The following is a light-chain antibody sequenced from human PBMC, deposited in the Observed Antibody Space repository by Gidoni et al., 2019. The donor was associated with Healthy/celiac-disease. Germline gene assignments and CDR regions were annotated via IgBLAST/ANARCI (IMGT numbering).Light chain of an antibody. CDR3: QQYDSTPRT. V-gene: IGKV4-1*01. CDR1: QSVLYSPNNKND. J-gene: IGKJ1*01. Sequence: DIVMTQSPDSLAVSLGERATINCKSSQSVLYSPNNKNDLAWYQQKPGQPPKLLIYWKDFTLTISSLQAEDVAVYYCQQYDSTPRTFXQXTKVEIK.